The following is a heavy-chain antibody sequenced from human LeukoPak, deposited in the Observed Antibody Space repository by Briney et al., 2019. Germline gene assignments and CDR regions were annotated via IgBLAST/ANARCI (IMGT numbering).Heavy chain of an antibody. CDR1: GFTFSSYS. CDR2: IYSGGST. J-gene: IGHJ4*02. Sequence: GESLRLSCAASGFTFSSYSMNWVRQAPGKGLEWVSVIYSGGSTYYADSVKGRFTISRDNSKNTLYLQMNSLRAEDTAVYYCARGTDTAMATPFDYWGQGTLVTVSS. D-gene: IGHD5-18*01. CDR3: ARGTDTAMATPFDY. V-gene: IGHV3-66*01.